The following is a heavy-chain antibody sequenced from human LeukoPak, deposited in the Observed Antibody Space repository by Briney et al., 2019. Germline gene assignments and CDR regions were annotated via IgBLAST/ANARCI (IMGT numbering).Heavy chain of an antibody. Sequence: GRSLRLSCAASGFTFSSYAMHWVRQAPGKGLEWVAVISYDGSNKYYADSVKGRFTISRDNSKNTLYLQMNSLRAEDTAVYYCAKDLAGTVPYYFDYWGQGTLVTVSS. D-gene: IGHD6-13*01. CDR2: ISYDGSNK. J-gene: IGHJ4*02. CDR3: AKDLAGTVPYYFDY. CDR1: GFTFSSYA. V-gene: IGHV3-30*04.